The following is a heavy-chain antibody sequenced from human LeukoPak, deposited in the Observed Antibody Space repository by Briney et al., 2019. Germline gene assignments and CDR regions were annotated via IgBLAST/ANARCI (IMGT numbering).Heavy chain of an antibody. CDR3: ARDRAAADLDY. CDR2: ISSSSSTI. V-gene: IGHV3-48*01. CDR1: GFTFSSYS. Sequence: GGSLRLSCAASGFTFSSYSVNWVRQAPGKGLEWVSYISSSSSTIYYADSVKGRFTISRDNAKNSLYLQMNSLRAEDTAVYYCARDRAAADLDYWGQGTLVTVSS. D-gene: IGHD6-13*01. J-gene: IGHJ4*02.